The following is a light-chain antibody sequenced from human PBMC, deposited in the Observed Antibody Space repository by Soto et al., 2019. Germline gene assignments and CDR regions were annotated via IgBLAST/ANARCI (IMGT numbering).Light chain of an antibody. CDR1: QSISSY. V-gene: IGKV1-39*01. CDR2: AAS. CDR3: QQSYSTRLT. Sequence: DIQMTQSPSSLSASVGDRVTITCRASQSISSYLNWYQQKPGKAPKLLIYAASSLQSGVPLRFSGSVSGTDFTLTIISLQPEDFATYYCQQSYSTRLTFGGGTKVEI. J-gene: IGKJ4*01.